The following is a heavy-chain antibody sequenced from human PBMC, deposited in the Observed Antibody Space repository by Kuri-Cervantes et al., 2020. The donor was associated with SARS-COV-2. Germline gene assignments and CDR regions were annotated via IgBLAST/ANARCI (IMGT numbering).Heavy chain of an antibody. CDR3: AGIPSGYSSSWYFGENFDY. Sequence: GGSLRLSCAASGFTLSSYSMNWVRQAPGKGLEWVSSISSSSSYIYYADSVKGRFTISRDNAKNSPYLQMNSLRAEDTAVYYCAGIPSGYSSSWYFGENFDYWGQGTLVTVSS. CDR1: GFTLSSYS. D-gene: IGHD6-13*01. CDR2: ISSSSSYI. V-gene: IGHV3-21*01. J-gene: IGHJ4*02.